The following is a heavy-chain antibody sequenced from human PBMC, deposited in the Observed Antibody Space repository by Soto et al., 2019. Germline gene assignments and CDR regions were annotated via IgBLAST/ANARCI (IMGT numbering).Heavy chain of an antibody. CDR1: GFTFSSYG. Sequence: LRLSCAASGFTFSSYGMHWVRQAPGKGLEWVAVISYDGSNKYYADSVKGRFTISRDNSKNTLYLQMNSLRAEDTAVFYCAKDVVVGATTGLGDYYYYYGMDVWGQGTTVTVSS. V-gene: IGHV3-30*18. J-gene: IGHJ6*02. D-gene: IGHD1-26*01. CDR2: ISYDGSNK. CDR3: AKDVVVGATTGLGDYYYYYGMDV.